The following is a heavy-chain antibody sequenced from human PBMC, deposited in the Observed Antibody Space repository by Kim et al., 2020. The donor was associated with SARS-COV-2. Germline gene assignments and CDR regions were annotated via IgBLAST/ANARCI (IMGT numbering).Heavy chain of an antibody. CDR1: GGTFSSYA. Sequence: SVKVSCKASGGTFSSYAISWVRQAPGQGLEWMGRIIPILGIANYAQKFQGRVTITADKSTSTAYMELSSLRSEDTAVYYCARDGLSSTSGGDYWGQGTLVTVSS. CDR2: IIPILGIA. CDR3: ARDGLSSTSGGDY. D-gene: IGHD2-2*01. J-gene: IGHJ4*02. V-gene: IGHV1-69*04.